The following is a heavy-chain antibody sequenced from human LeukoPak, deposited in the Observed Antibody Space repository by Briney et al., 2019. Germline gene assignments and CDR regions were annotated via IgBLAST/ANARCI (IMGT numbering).Heavy chain of an antibody. CDR1: GFTFSSYE. Sequence: GGSLRLSCAASGFTFSSYEMNWVRQAPGKGLEWISYISSSGSTIYYADPVKGRFTISRDNSKGTVYLQMNSLRPEDTAVYYCAKDDAWLQYGNWGRGTLVTVSS. D-gene: IGHD5-24*01. CDR3: AKDDAWLQYGN. J-gene: IGHJ4*02. CDR2: ISSSGSTI. V-gene: IGHV3-48*03.